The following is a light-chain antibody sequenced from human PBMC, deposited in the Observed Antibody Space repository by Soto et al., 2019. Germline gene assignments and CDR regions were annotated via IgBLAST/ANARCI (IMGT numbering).Light chain of an antibody. CDR2: GAS. V-gene: IGKV3-15*01. CDR3: QQYNNWPIT. J-gene: IGKJ5*01. Sequence: EIVLTQSPATLSVSPGERATLSCRASQSVNQKLGWYQQKPGQAPRLLIYGASTRATGIPARFSGSGSGTEFTLTISSLQSEDFAVYYCQQYNNWPITFGQGTRLEI. CDR1: QSVNQK.